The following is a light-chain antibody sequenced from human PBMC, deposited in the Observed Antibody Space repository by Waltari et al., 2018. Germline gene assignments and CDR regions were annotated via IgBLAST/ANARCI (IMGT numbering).Light chain of an antibody. CDR3: SSYISSSTLEL. CDR2: DVS. Sequence: QSALTQPASVSGSPGQSITISCTGTSSDVGGYNYVSWYQQYPGKAPNLMIYDVSNRPSGVSNRFSGSKSGNTASLTISGLQAEDEADYYCSSYISSSTLELFGGGTSLTVL. V-gene: IGLV2-14*03. J-gene: IGLJ2*01. CDR1: SSDVGGYNY.